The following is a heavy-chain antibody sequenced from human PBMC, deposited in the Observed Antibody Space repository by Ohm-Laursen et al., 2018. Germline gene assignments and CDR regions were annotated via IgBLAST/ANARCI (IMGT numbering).Heavy chain of an antibody. V-gene: IGHV1-24*01. CDR1: GYTFTSYD. CDR2: FDPEDGET. Sequence: ASVKVSCKTSGYTFTSYDINWVRQAPGKGLEWMGGFDPEDGETIYAQKFQGRVTMTEDTSTDTAYMELSSLRSEDTAVYYCATFGGYSSNFDYWGQGTLVTVSS. CDR3: ATFGGYSSNFDY. J-gene: IGHJ4*02. D-gene: IGHD5-18*01.